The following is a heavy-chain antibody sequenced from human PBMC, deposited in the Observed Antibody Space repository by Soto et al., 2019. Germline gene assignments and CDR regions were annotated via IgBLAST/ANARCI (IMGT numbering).Heavy chain of an antibody. CDR1: GFTFSSYA. D-gene: IGHD2-2*01. Sequence: GGSLRLSCAASGFTFSSYAMSWVRQAPGKGLEWVSAISGSGGSTYYADSVKGRFTISRDNSKNTLYLQMNSLRAEDTAVYYCARHPLPDIVVVPAADFDYWGQGTLVTVSS. CDR3: ARHPLPDIVVVPAADFDY. CDR2: ISGSGGST. V-gene: IGHV3-23*01. J-gene: IGHJ4*02.